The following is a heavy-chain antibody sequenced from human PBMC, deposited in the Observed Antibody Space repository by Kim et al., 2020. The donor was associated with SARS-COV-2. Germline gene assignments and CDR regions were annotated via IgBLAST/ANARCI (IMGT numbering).Heavy chain of an antibody. Sequence: NSDGNNTNNADSVKGRFTISRDNAKNTLYLQMNSLRAEDTAVYYCTATGLLWGQGTLVTVSS. CDR3: TATGLL. CDR2: NSDGNNT. J-gene: IGHJ4*02. V-gene: IGHV3-74*01. D-gene: IGHD1-1*01.